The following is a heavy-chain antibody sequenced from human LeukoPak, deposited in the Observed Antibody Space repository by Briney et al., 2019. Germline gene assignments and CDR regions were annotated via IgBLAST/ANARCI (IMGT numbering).Heavy chain of an antibody. CDR2: ISAYNANT. D-gene: IGHD5-24*01. CDR1: GYTFTSYG. V-gene: IGHV1-18*01. J-gene: IGHJ4*02. Sequence: ASVKVSCKTSGYTFTSYGISWVRQAPGQGLEWMGWISAYNANTNYAQKLQGRVTMTTDTSTSTAYMELKSLRSDDTAVYYCAREKDGYNQFDYWGQGTLVIVSS. CDR3: AREKDGYNQFDY.